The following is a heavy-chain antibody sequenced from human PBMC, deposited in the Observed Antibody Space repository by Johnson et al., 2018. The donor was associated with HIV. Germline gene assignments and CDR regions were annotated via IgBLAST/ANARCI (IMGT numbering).Heavy chain of an antibody. Sequence: LSCAASGFTFRDYAMHWVRQAPGKGLDWVTVISYDGSNKYYADSVKGRFTISRDNSKNTLYLQMNNLRGDDTGVYYCAREGAAAGPTDAFDIWGQGTMVTVSS. CDR3: AREGAAAGPTDAFDI. V-gene: IGHV3-30-3*01. J-gene: IGHJ3*02. CDR1: GFTFRDYA. CDR2: ISYDGSNK. D-gene: IGHD6-13*01.